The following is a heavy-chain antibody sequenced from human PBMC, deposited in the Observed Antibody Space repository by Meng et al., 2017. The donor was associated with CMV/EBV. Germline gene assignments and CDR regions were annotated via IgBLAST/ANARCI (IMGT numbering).Heavy chain of an antibody. CDR1: GFTFSSYA. Sequence: LTCAASGFTFSSYAMHWVRQAPGKGLEWVAVISYDGSNKYYADSVKGRFTISRDNSKNTLYLQMNSLRAEDTAVYYCARADDDHIVVVPAALNLWGQGTLVTVSS. D-gene: IGHD2-2*01. CDR3: ARADDDHIVVVPAALNL. V-gene: IGHV3-30-3*01. CDR2: ISYDGSNK. J-gene: IGHJ5*02.